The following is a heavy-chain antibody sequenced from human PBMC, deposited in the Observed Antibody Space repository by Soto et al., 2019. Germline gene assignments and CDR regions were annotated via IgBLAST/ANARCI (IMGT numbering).Heavy chain of an antibody. Sequence: QVHLVESGGGVVQPGRSLRLSCAASGFSFSDYAMHWVRQAPGKGLEWMAFISYDGGNKYYAGSVEGRFTISRDNSNSTLFLHMNTLRPEDTAVYHCAKDSLLYDTSGYYFDYWGPGALVAVAS. CDR2: ISYDGGNK. J-gene: IGHJ4*02. D-gene: IGHD3-22*01. CDR3: AKDSLLYDTSGYYFDY. CDR1: GFSFSDYA. V-gene: IGHV3-30*04.